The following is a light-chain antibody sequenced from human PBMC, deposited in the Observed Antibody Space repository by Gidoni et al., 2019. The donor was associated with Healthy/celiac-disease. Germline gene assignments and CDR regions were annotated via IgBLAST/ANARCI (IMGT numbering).Light chain of an antibody. CDR3: QQSYSTPRT. CDR1: QSISSY. Sequence: DIQMTQSPSSLSASVGDRVTITCRASQSISSYLNLYQQKPGKAPKLLIYAASSLQSGVPSRFSGSGSGTDFTLTNSSLQPEDFATYFCQQSYSTPRTFGQGTKVEIK. CDR2: AAS. V-gene: IGKV1-39*01. J-gene: IGKJ1*01.